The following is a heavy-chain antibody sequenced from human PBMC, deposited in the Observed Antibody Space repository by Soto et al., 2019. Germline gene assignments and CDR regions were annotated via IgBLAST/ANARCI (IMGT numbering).Heavy chain of an antibody. CDR3: GRDSDALGYSHVTAFDY. V-gene: IGHV1-2*02. CDR2: FNPNSGGT. J-gene: IGHJ4*02. CDR1: GSTFTDYY. D-gene: IGHD5-18*01. Sequence: ASVKVSCKASGSTFTDYYMPWVRQAPGQGLEWMGWFNPNSGGTNYAQKLQGRVTMTMDTSISTAYMELSRLRSDDTAVYYCGRDSDALGYSHVTAFDYWGQGALVTVSS.